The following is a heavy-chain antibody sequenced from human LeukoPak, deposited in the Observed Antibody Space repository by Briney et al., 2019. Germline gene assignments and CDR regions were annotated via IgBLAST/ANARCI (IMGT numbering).Heavy chain of an antibody. V-gene: IGHV4-39*01. CDR1: GGSISSSPYY. Sequence: TSETLSLTCTVSGGSISSSPYYWGWIRQPPGKGLEWIGSIYYSGSPHYNPSLKSRVSISVETSKNQFSLKLSSVTAADTAVYYCARHYRVRGITMVREMFDYWGQGTLVTVSS. CDR3: ARHYRVRGITMVREMFDY. J-gene: IGHJ4*02. CDR2: IYYSGSP. D-gene: IGHD3-10*01.